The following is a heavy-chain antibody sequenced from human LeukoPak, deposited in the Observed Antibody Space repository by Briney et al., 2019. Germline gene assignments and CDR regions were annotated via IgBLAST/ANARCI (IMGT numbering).Heavy chain of an antibody. CDR1: GFTFSTYA. D-gene: IGHD6-19*01. CDR3: AKDTDKWLVDAFDI. Sequence: QPGGSLRLSCAASGFTFSTYAMSWVRQAPGQGLEWVSGISGSGGSTYYADSVKGRFTISRDNSKNTLYLQMNSLRAEDTAVYHCAKDTDKWLVDAFDIWGQGTMVTVSS. CDR2: ISGSGGST. V-gene: IGHV3-23*01. J-gene: IGHJ3*02.